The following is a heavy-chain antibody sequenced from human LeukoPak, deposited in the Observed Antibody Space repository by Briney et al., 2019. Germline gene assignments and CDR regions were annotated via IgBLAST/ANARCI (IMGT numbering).Heavy chain of an antibody. V-gene: IGHV3-23*01. Sequence: GGSLRLSCAASGFTFSNYAMSWVRQAPGKGLEWVAAMSESGSSTWYADSVKGRLTTSRDNSKNTLFLQMNSLRAEDTAVYYCAKDLYDSSGSRYDYWGQGTLVTVSS. CDR3: AKDLYDSSGSRYDY. CDR1: GFTFSNYA. J-gene: IGHJ4*02. CDR2: MSESGSST. D-gene: IGHD3-22*01.